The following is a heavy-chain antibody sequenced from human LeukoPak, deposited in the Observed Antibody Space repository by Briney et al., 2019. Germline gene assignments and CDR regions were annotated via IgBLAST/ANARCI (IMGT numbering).Heavy chain of an antibody. V-gene: IGHV3-23*01. CDR2: ISGSGGST. CDR3: AKDNHKRRLDGMDV. CDR1: GFPFSCYA. Sequence: GGSLRLSCAASGFPFSCYAMSWVRQAPGKGLEWVSAISGSGGSTYYADSVKGRFTISRDNSKNTLYLQMNSLRADDTAVYYCAKDNHKRRLDGMDVWGQGTTVPVSS. J-gene: IGHJ6*02. D-gene: IGHD1-14*01.